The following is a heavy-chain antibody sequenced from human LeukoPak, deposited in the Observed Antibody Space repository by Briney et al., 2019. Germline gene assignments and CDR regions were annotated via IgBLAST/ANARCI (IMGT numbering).Heavy chain of an antibody. CDR3: AKAGWSLTSATDY. CDR2: ISGSGGST. CDR1: GFTFSSYA. V-gene: IGHV3-23*01. Sequence: LPGGSLRLSCAASGFTFSSYAMSWVRQAPGKGLEWVSAISGSGGSTYYADSVKGRFTISRDNFKNTLYLQMNSLRAEDTAVYYCAKAGWSLTSATDYWGQGTLVTVSS. D-gene: IGHD2-21*01. J-gene: IGHJ4*02.